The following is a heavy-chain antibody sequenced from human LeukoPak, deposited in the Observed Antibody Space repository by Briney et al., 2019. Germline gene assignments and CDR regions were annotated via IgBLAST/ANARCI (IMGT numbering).Heavy chain of an antibody. V-gene: IGHV4-39*01. CDR2: IYYSGST. CDR1: GGSVGSSSYY. J-gene: IGHJ4*02. D-gene: IGHD4-17*01. Sequence: SETLSLTCTVSGGSVGSSSYYWGWIRQPPGKGLEWIGSIYYSGSTNYNPSLKSRVTISVDTSKNQFSLKLSSVTAADTAVYCCARHKTTVTTAPDYWGQGTLVTVSS. CDR3: ARHKTTVTTAPDY.